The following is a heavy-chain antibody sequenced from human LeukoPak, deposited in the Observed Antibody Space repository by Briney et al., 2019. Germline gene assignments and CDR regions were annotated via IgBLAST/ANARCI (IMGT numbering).Heavy chain of an antibody. CDR2: IKSKTDGGTT. J-gene: IGHJ4*02. D-gene: IGHD5-18*01. V-gene: IGHV3-15*01. Sequence: PGGSLRLSCGASGFTFSNAWMSWVRQAPGKGLEWVGRIKSKTDGGTTDYAAPVKGRFTISRDDSKNTLYLQMNSLKTEDTAVYYCTEAGHQYSYGYFPAAFDYWGQGTLVTVSS. CDR3: TEAGHQYSYGYFPAAFDY. CDR1: GFTFSNAW.